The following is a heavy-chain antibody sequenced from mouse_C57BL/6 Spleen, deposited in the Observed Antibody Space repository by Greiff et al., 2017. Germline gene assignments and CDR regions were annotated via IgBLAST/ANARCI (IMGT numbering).Heavy chain of an antibody. CDR2: IWSGGST. D-gene: IGHD1-1*01. CDR1: GFSLTSYG. CDR3: AKKGAYYYGSTDYYAMDY. J-gene: IGHJ4*01. Sequence: VQLQHSGPGLVQPSQSLSITCTVSGFSLTSYGVHWVRQPPGKGLEWLGVIWSGGSTDYNAAFISRLSSSKDNSKSQVFFKMNSLQADDTAIYYCAKKGAYYYGSTDYYAMDYWGQGTSVTVSS. V-gene: IGHV2-4*01.